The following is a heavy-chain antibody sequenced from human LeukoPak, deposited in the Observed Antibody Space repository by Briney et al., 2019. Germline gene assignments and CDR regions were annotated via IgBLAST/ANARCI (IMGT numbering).Heavy chain of an antibody. D-gene: IGHD2-15*01. CDR2: ISYDGSNK. CDR3: AKPTRYCSGGSCYPGRYGMDV. Sequence: GGSLRLSCAASGFTFSSYAMHWVRQAPGKGLEWVAVISYDGSNKYYADSVKGRFTISRDNSKNTLYLQMNSLRAEDTAVYYCAKPTRYCSGGSCYPGRYGMDVWGQGTTVTVSS. V-gene: IGHV3-30-3*02. CDR1: GFTFSSYA. J-gene: IGHJ6*02.